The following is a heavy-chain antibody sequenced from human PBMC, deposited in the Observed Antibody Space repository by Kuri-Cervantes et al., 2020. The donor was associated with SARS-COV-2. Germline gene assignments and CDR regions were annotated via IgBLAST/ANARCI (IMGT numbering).Heavy chain of an antibody. CDR2: INHSGSA. D-gene: IGHD3-3*01. Sequence: SETLSLTCTVSGYSISSGYYWSWIRQTPGKGLEWIGEINHSGSANYNPSLKSRVTISVGTSKNQFSLKLSSVTAADTAVYYCARASTTIYGVLIMLFSSNAFAIWGQGTLVTVSS. V-gene: IGHV4-38-2*02. CDR3: ARASTTIYGVLIMLFSSNAFAI. J-gene: IGHJ3*02. CDR1: GYSISSGYY.